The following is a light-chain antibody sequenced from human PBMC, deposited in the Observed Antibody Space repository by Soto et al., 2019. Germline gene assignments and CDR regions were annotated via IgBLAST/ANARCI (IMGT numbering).Light chain of an antibody. CDR1: QDISNY. CDR3: QQYDNLRPLFT. CDR2: DAS. V-gene: IGKV1-33*01. J-gene: IGKJ3*01. Sequence: DIQMTQSPSSLSASIGDRVTITCQASQDISNYLNWYQQKPGKAPKLLIYDASNLETGVPSRFSGSRSGTDFTFTISSLQPEDFATYNCQQYDNLRPLFTFGPGTKVDFK.